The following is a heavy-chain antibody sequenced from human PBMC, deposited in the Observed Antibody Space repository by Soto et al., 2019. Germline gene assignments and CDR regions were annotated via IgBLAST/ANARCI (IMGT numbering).Heavy chain of an antibody. CDR1: GGPFSGFS. Sequence: WETLSLTCAVSGGPFSGFSWSWIGRSPVKGLEWIGEISHRGRTNYNPSLKSRVTISLDSSKNQFSLSLSAVTATDTAVYYCTRGSIAAGGYFDSWGQGALVTVSS. CDR2: ISHRGRT. J-gene: IGHJ4*02. D-gene: IGHD6-25*01. V-gene: IGHV4-34*01. CDR3: TRGSIAAGGYFDS.